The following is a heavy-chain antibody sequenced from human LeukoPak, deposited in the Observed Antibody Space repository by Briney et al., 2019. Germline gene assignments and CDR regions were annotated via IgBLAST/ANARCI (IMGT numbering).Heavy chain of an antibody. CDR3: ARRFYGSGSYFFDY. CDR2: FDPEDGET. D-gene: IGHD3-10*01. J-gene: IGHJ4*02. V-gene: IGHV1-24*01. Sequence: ASVKVSCKVSGYTLTELSMHWVRQAPGKGLEWMGGFDPEDGETIYAQKFQGRVTMTEDTSTDTAYMELSSLRSEDTAVYYCARRFYGSGSYFFDYWGQGTLVTVSS. CDR1: GYTLTELS.